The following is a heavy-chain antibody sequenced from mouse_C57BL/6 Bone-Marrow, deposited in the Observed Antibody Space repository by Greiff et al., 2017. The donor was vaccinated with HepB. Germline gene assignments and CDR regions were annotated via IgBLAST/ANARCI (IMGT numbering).Heavy chain of an antibody. Sequence: EVKLMESGGGLVKPGGSLKLSCAASGFTFSDYGMHWVRQAPEKGLEWVAYISSGSSTIYYADTVKGRFTISRDNAKNTLFLQMTSLRSEDTAMYYCARIPDWYFDVWGTGTTVTVSS. V-gene: IGHV5-17*01. CDR3: ARIPDWYFDV. CDR1: GFTFSDYG. CDR2: ISSGSSTI. J-gene: IGHJ1*03.